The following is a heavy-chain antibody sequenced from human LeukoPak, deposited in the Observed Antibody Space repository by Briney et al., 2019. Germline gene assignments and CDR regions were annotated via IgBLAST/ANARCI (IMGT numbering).Heavy chain of an antibody. Sequence: ASVKVSCKASGYTFTSYDINWVRQATGQGLEWMGWMNPNSGNTGCAQKFQGRVTMTRNTSISTAYMELSSLRSEDTAVYYCARAPMVRGVIVNWFDPWGQGTLVTVSS. J-gene: IGHJ5*02. CDR2: MNPNSGNT. CDR3: ARAPMVRGVIVNWFDP. D-gene: IGHD3-10*01. CDR1: GYTFTSYD. V-gene: IGHV1-8*01.